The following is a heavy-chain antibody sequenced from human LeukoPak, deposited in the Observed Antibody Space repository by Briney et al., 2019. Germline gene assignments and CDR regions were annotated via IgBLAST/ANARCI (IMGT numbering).Heavy chain of an antibody. CDR2: SYHSGST. J-gene: IGHJ4*02. D-gene: IGHD6-13*01. CDR3: ARAGGYTAAAIDS. CDR1: GGSISSDNYY. V-gene: IGHV4-39*07. Sequence: PSETLSLTCTVSGGSISSDNYYWGWIRQPPGKGLEWIGESYHSGSTNYNPSLKSRVTISVDKSKNQFSLKLSSVTAADTAAYYCARAGGYTAAAIDSWGQGTLVTVSS.